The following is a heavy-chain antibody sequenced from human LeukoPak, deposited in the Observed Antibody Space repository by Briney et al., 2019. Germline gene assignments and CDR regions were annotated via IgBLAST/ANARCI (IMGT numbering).Heavy chain of an antibody. J-gene: IGHJ3*02. D-gene: IGHD6-13*01. CDR1: GFTFSDYY. CDR3: ARDHSSSWYAAGAFDI. Sequence: GSLRLSCAASGFTFSDYYMSWIRQAPGKGLEWVSYISSSSSYTNYADSVKGRFTISRDNAKNSLYLQMNSLRAEDTAVYYCARDHSSSWYAAGAFDIWGQGTIVTVSS. V-gene: IGHV3-11*06. CDR2: ISSSSSYT.